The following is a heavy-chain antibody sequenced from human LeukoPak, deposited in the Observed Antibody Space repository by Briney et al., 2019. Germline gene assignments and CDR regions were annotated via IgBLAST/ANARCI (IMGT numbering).Heavy chain of an antibody. CDR3: AKDYCTRCSEDDYLDY. J-gene: IGHJ4*02. V-gene: IGHV3-30*02. Sequence: GGSLRLSCAASGFTFSGYGMHWVRQAPGKGLQWVAFIRSDGSDKYYAESVKGRFTISRDNSKNTLSLQMSALRGEDTAVYYCAKDYCTRCSEDDYLDYWGQGTLVTVSS. CDR1: GFTFSGYG. D-gene: IGHD2-2*01. CDR2: IRSDGSDK.